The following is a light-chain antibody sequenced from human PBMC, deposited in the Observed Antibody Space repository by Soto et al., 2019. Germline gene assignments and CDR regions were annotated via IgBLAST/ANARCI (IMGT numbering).Light chain of an antibody. Sequence: QSALTQPPSASGSPGQSVTISCTGTTSDIGAYNYVSWYQQRPGKAPKLIIYEVTRRPSGVPDRIFGSKYDTTASLTVSGLQAEDEADYYCGTWDSSLSAGNWVFGGGTQLTVL. V-gene: IGLV2-8*01. CDR3: GTWDSSLSAGNWV. CDR1: TSDIGAYNY. CDR2: EVT. J-gene: IGLJ3*02.